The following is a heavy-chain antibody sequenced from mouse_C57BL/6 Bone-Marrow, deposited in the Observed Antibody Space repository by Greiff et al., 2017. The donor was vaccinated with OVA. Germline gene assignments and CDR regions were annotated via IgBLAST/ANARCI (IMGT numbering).Heavy chain of an antibody. D-gene: IGHD4-1*02. CDR2: IYPSSGNT. J-gene: IGHJ3*01. CDR1: GYTFTSYG. CDR3: LNLFAY. Sequence: QVQLQQSGAELARPGASVKLSCKASGYTFTSYGISWVKQRTGQGLEWIGEIYPSSGNTYYNEKFKGKATLTADKSSSTAYMELRSLTSADSAVYFCLNLFAYWGQGTLVTVSA. V-gene: IGHV1-81*01.